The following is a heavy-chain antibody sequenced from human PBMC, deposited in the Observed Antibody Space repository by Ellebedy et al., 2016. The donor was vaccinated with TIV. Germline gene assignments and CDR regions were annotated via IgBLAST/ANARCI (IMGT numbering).Heavy chain of an antibody. J-gene: IGHJ4*02. CDR3: ARDWGGSYPRPFEY. CDR2: INQNGSEK. V-gene: IGHV3-7*01. D-gene: IGHD1-26*01. Sequence: GGSLRLXXAASGFTFSFYWMSWVRQAPGKGLEWVANINQNGSEKYYVDSVKGRFTISRDNAKNSLYLQMNSLRAEDTAVYYCARDWGGSYPRPFEYWGQGTLVTVSS. CDR1: GFTFSFYW.